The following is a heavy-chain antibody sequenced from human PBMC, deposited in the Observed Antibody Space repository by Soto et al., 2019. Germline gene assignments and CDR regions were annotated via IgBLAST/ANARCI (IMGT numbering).Heavy chain of an antibody. Sequence: PSETLSLTCTVSGGSIRVQSYYWGWIRQPPGKGLEWIGSIYYSGSTYYNPSLKSRVTISVDTSKNQFSLKLSSVTAADTAVYYCARQFISSSSEFDYWGQGTLVTVSS. CDR3: ARQFISSSSEFDY. CDR2: IYYSGST. J-gene: IGHJ4*02. V-gene: IGHV4-39*01. D-gene: IGHD6-6*01. CDR1: GGSIRVQSYY.